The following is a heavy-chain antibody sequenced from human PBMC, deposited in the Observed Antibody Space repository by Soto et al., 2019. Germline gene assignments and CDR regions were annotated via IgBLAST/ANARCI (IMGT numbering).Heavy chain of an antibody. V-gene: IGHV1-8*01. CDR3: ARVRYCSGGSCYSMYY. CDR1: GYTFTSYD. CDR2: MNPNSGNT. J-gene: IGHJ4*02. D-gene: IGHD2-15*01. Sequence: QVQLVQSGAEVKKPGASVKVACKASGYTFTSYDINWVRQATGQGLEWMGWMNPNSGNTGYAQKFQGIVTMTRNTSLSTAYMELSSLRSEDTAVYYCARVRYCSGGSCYSMYYWGQGTLVTVSS.